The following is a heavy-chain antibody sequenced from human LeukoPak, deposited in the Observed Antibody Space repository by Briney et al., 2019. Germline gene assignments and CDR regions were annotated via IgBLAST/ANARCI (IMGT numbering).Heavy chain of an antibody. CDR2: IWYDGSNK. Sequence: PGGSLRLSCAASGFTFSSYGMHWVRQAPGKGLEWVAVIWYDGSNKYYADSVKGRFTISRDNSKNTLYLQMNSLRAEDTAVYYCAKCKYGSGSFASGMDVWGQGTTVTVSS. CDR3: AKCKYGSGSFASGMDV. V-gene: IGHV3-33*06. J-gene: IGHJ6*02. D-gene: IGHD3-10*01. CDR1: GFTFSSYG.